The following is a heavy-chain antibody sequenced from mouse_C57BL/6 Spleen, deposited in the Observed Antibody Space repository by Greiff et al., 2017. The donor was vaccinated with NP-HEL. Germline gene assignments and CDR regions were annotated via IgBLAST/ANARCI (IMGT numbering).Heavy chain of an antibody. CDR2: IDPANGNT. D-gene: IGHD1-1*01. CDR3: ARVTTVVARDYYAIDY. V-gene: IGHV14-3*01. CDR1: GFNIKNTY. Sequence: EVQLQQSVAELVRPGASVKLSCTASGFNIKNTYMHWVKQRPEQGLEWIGRIDPANGNTKYAPKFQGKATIPADTSSNTAYLQLSSLTSEDTAIYYCARVTTVVARDYYAIDYWGQGTSVTVSS. J-gene: IGHJ4*01.